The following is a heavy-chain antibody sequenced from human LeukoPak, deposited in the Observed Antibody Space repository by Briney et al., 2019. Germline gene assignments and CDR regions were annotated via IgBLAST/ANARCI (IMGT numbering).Heavy chain of an antibody. CDR1: GFTFSNYA. J-gene: IGHJ4*02. D-gene: IGHD6-19*01. Sequence: GGSLRLSCAASGFTFSNYAMNWVRQAPGKGLEWVSGISGSGGRTYYADSVKGRFTISRDNSKNTLYVQMNSLRAEDTAIYYCANQYGGAVAGAKSYDYWGQGILVTVSS. CDR3: ANQYGGAVAGAKSYDY. CDR2: ISGSGGRT. V-gene: IGHV3-23*01.